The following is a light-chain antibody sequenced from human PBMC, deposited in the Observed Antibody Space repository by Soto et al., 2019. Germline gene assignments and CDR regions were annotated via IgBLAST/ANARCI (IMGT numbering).Light chain of an antibody. J-gene: IGKJ5*01. CDR1: QTVSSNY. Sequence: EIILTQSPDTLSLSPGERATLSCRASQTVSSNYLAWCQQRPGQAPRLLIYDASNRATGIPARFSGSGSGTDFTLTISSLEPEEFAVYYGQQRSNWPSGITFGQGTRLEIK. CDR2: DAS. CDR3: QQRSNWPSGIT. V-gene: IGKV3-11*01.